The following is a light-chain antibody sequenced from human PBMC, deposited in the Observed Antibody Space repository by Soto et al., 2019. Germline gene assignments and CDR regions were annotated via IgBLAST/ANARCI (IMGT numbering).Light chain of an antibody. J-gene: IGKJ1*01. CDR2: GAS. V-gene: IGKV3-20*01. Sequence: EVVLTQSPNTLSLSPGESATLSCRASQAVSSTYLVWYQQKPGLAPRLLIYGASSRAPGISDRFSGSGSGTEFTLTISRREPEDFAVYYCHQCGNSWWTFGEGTKVEIK. CDR1: QAVSSTY. CDR3: HQCGNSWWT.